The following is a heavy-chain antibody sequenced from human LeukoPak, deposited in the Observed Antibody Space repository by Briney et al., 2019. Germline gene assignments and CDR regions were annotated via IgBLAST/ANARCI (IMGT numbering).Heavy chain of an antibody. CDR1: GFAFSNYW. V-gene: IGHV3-7*01. Sequence: GGSLRLSFEASGFAFSNYWMGWVRQAPGKGLEGVANIKQDGSQKYFGDSVKGRFTISRDNAENSLFLQMSSLRDEDTAVYYCARDSGSYHFDSCWGQGTLVTVSS. CDR3: ARDSGSYHFDSC. CDR2: IKQDGSQK. D-gene: IGHD1-26*01. J-gene: IGHJ4*02.